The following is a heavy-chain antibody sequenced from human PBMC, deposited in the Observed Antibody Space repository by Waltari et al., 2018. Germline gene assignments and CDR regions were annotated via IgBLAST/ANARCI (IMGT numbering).Heavy chain of an antibody. Sequence: EVQLLESGGGLVQPGGSLRLSCAASGFTFSSHAMSWVRQAPGKGLEWVSAITGSGGSTYYADSVKGRFTISRDNSKNTLYLQMNSLRAEDTAVYYCAKGYSYGYYYYYGMDVWGQGTTVTVSS. CDR3: AKGYSYGYYYYYGMDV. CDR2: ITGSGGST. V-gene: IGHV3-23*01. J-gene: IGHJ6*02. D-gene: IGHD5-18*01. CDR1: GFTFSSHA.